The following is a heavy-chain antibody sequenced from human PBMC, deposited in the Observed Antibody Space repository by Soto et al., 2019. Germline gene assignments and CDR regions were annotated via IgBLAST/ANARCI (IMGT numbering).Heavy chain of an antibody. D-gene: IGHD4-17*01. Sequence: TLSLTCTVSGSSISPFYWSWIRQPPGKGLEWIGYIYYTGTTNYNPSLKSRVTLSLGTSRNQLSLKLSSVTAADTAMYYCTRVGGYYGDYPNFDYWGPGTLVTVSS. CDR2: IYYTGTT. CDR1: GSSISPFY. J-gene: IGHJ4*02. V-gene: IGHV4-59*01. CDR3: TRVGGYYGDYPNFDY.